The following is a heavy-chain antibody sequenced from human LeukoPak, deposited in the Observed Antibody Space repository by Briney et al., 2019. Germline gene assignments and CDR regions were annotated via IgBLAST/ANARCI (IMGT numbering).Heavy chain of an antibody. J-gene: IGHJ4*02. CDR2: INPDSGGT. CDR1: GYTFTGYY. Sequence: ASVKVSCKASGYTFTGYYMHWVRQAPGQWLEWMGWINPDSGGTIYAQNFQGRVTMTRDTSISTAYMELSSPRSDDTAVYYCARDLGDTYGSVGDFDYWGQGTLVTVSS. V-gene: IGHV1-2*02. CDR3: ARDLGDTYGSVGDFDY. D-gene: IGHD3-10*01.